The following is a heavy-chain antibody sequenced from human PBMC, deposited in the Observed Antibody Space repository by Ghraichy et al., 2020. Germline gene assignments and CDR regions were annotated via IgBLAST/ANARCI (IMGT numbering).Heavy chain of an antibody. CDR1: GGSFSGYY. CDR2: INHSGST. Sequence: SETLSLTCAVYGGSFSGYYWSWIRQPPGKGLEWIGEINHSGSTNYNPSLKSRVTISVDTSKNQFSLKLSSVTAADTAVYYCAREGGPWFGELGGLHGMDVWGQGTTVTVSS. V-gene: IGHV4-34*01. D-gene: IGHD3-10*01. J-gene: IGHJ6*02. CDR3: AREGGPWFGELGGLHGMDV.